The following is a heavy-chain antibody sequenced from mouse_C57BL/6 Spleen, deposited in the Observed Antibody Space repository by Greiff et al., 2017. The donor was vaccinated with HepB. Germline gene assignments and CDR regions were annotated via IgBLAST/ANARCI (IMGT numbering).Heavy chain of an antibody. J-gene: IGHJ4*01. CDR1: GYSITSGYY. CDR2: ISYDGSN. Sequence: EVKLLESGPGLVKPSQSLSLTCSVTGYSITSGYYWNWIRQFPGNKLEWMGYISYDGSNNYNPSLKNRISITRDTSKNQFFLKLNSVTTEDTATYYCARVYDYDEDAMDYWGQGTSVTVSS. V-gene: IGHV3-6*01. CDR3: ARVYDYDEDAMDY. D-gene: IGHD2-4*01.